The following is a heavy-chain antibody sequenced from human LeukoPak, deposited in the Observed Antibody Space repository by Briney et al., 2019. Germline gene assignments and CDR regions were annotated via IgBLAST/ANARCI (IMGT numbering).Heavy chain of an antibody. Sequence: RASVKVSCKASGGTFNSYAISWVRQAPGQGLEWMGGIMPLFGTANYAQEFQGRVTFTTDESASTAYMELSSLRSEDTAVYYCASGGYYYDSSGSADAFDIWGQGTMVTVSS. CDR3: ASGGYYYDSSGSADAFDI. CDR1: GGTFNSYA. V-gene: IGHV1-69*05. J-gene: IGHJ3*02. CDR2: IMPLFGTA. D-gene: IGHD3-22*01.